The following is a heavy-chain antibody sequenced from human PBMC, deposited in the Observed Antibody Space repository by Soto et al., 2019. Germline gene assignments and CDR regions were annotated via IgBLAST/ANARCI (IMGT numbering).Heavy chain of an antibody. J-gene: IGHJ6*02. V-gene: IGHV3-74*01. Sequence: PGGSLRLSCAASGFTFSNYWMHWVRQAPGKGLVWVSRINSDGSGATYADSVKGRFTISRDNAKNTLFLQMNSLRAEDTAVYYCARGHPIVVIVAALYGMDVWGQGTTVTVSS. CDR2: INSDGSGA. CDR3: ARGHPIVVIVAALYGMDV. D-gene: IGHD2-15*01. CDR1: GFTFSNYW.